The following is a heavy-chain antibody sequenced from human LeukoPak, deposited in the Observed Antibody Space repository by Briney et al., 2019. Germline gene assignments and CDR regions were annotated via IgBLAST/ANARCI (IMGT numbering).Heavy chain of an antibody. CDR1: GLTFSSYG. J-gene: IGHJ4*02. Sequence: GGSLRLSCAASGLTFSSYGLHWVRQAPGKGLEWVAFMPYDGSNTYYADSVKGRFTISRDNSKNTLFLQMNSLGAEDTAVYYCARDLDELDAPYFFDYWGQGTPVTVSS. V-gene: IGHV3-30*02. CDR3: ARDLDELDAPYFFDY. CDR2: MPYDGSNT. D-gene: IGHD3-10*01.